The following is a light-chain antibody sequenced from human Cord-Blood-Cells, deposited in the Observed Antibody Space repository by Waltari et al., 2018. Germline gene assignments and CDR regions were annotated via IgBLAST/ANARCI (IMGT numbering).Light chain of an antibody. V-gene: IGKV1-9*01. CDR2: AAS. Sequence: DIQLTQSPSFLSASVGDRVTITCRASQSISSYLSWYQQKPGKAPKLLLYAASTLQSGVPSRFSGSGSGTVFTLTISSLQPEDFATYYCQQLNSYPLTFGGGTKVEIK. CDR1: QSISSY. J-gene: IGKJ4*01. CDR3: QQLNSYPLT.